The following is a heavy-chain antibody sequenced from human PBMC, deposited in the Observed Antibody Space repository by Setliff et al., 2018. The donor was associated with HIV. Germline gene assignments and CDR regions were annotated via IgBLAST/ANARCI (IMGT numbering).Heavy chain of an antibody. Sequence: TSETLSLNCSVSGGSISRVGYYWSWIRQHPGKGLEWIGYITYSGSTYYNPSLMSRVSISPDTSKNQFSLKLTSVTAADTAVYYCARVGSVIQVTLFGMDVWGQGTTVTVSS. D-gene: IGHD5-18*01. V-gene: IGHV4-31*03. CDR3: ARVGSVIQVTLFGMDV. J-gene: IGHJ6*02. CDR1: GGSISRVGYY. CDR2: ITYSGST.